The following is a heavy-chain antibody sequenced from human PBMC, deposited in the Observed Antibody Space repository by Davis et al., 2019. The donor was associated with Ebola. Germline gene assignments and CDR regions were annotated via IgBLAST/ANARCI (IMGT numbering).Heavy chain of an antibody. CDR2: IYSGGST. CDR1: RFTFDDYG. J-gene: IGHJ6*03. CDR3: ARTYQPYYYYYYMDV. D-gene: IGHD2-2*01. Sequence: GESLKISCAASRFTFDDYGMSWVRQAPGKGLEWVSVIYSGGSTYYADSVKGRFTISRDNSKNTLYLQMNSLRAEDTAVYYCARTYQPYYYYYYMDVWGKGTTVTVSS. V-gene: IGHV3-66*02.